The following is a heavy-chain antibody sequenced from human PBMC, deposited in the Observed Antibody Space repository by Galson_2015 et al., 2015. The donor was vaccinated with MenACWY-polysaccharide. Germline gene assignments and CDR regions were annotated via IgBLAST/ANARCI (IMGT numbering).Heavy chain of an antibody. Sequence: SLRLSCAASGFTFSDYYMHWVRHAPGKGLEWVSYISDSGSAISFADSVKGRFIISRDNAKNSLYLQMNSLRAEDTAVYFCARVPRGARSSYFDNWGQGILVTVSS. CDR2: ISDSGSAI. D-gene: IGHD3-10*01. CDR3: ARVPRGARSSYFDN. J-gene: IGHJ4*02. V-gene: IGHV3-11*01. CDR1: GFTFSDYY.